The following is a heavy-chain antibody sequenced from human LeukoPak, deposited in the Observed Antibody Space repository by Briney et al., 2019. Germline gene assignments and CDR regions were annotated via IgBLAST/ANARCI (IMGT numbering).Heavy chain of an antibody. CDR1: GFTFSSYE. CDR3: ARGVRIAVAGYIDY. Sequence: GGSLRLSCAASGFTFSSYEMNWVRQAPGKGLEWGSYISSSGSTIYYADSVKGRFTISRDNAKNSLYLQMNSLRAEDTAVYYCARGVRIAVAGYIDYWGQGTLVTVSS. V-gene: IGHV3-48*03. D-gene: IGHD6-19*01. J-gene: IGHJ4*02. CDR2: ISSSGSTI.